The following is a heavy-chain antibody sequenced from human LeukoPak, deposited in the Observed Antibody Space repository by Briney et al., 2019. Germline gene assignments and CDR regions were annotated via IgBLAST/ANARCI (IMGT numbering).Heavy chain of an antibody. J-gene: IGHJ4*02. Sequence: GGSLRLSCAVSGLTFSSHAMSWVRQAPGKGLEWVSGISISGDTTYYADVVQGRFTISRDNSKNTVYLLMDNLRVEDTAVYYCANEEVPNDYWGQGTLVSVSS. V-gene: IGHV3-23*01. CDR2: ISISGDTT. D-gene: IGHD4/OR15-4a*01. CDR1: GLTFSSHA. CDR3: ANEEVPNDY.